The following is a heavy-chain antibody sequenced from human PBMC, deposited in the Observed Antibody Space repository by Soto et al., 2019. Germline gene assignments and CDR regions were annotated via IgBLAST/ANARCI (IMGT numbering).Heavy chain of an antibody. D-gene: IGHD2-2*01. CDR2: ISYDGSNK. V-gene: IGHV3-30*03. J-gene: IGHJ6*03. CDR1: GFTFSSYG. CDR3: ARCPSSTSSYYYYMDV. Sequence: PGGSLRLSCAASGFTFSSYGMHWVRQAPGKGLEWVAVISYDGSNKYYADSVKGRFTISRDNSKNTLYLQMNSLRAEDTAVYYCARCPSSTSSYYYYMDVWGKGTTVTVSS.